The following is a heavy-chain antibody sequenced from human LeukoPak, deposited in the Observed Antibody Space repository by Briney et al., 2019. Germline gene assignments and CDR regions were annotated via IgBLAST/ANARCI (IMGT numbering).Heavy chain of an antibody. CDR2: IYYSGST. CDR3: ARRGYCSSTSCYEYWFDP. J-gene: IGHJ5*02. D-gene: IGHD2-2*01. Sequence: SETLSLTCTVSGGSISSSSYYWGWIRQPPGKGLEWIGIIYYSGSTYYNPSLKSRLTISVDTPKNQFSLKLSSVTATDTAVYYCARRGYCSSTSCYEYWFDPWGQGTLVTVPS. CDR1: GGSISSSSYY. V-gene: IGHV4-39*01.